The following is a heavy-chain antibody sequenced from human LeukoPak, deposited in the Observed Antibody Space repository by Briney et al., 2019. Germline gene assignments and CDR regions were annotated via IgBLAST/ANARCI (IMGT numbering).Heavy chain of an antibody. D-gene: IGHD2-2*01. CDR2: IKQDGSEK. CDR1: GFTFSSYA. V-gene: IGHV3-7*01. CDR3: ASRRCSSTSCYRYYYMDV. J-gene: IGHJ6*03. Sequence: QPGGSLRLSCAASGFTFSSYAMSWVRQAPGKGLEWVANIKQDGSEKYYVDSVKGRFTISRDNAKNSLYLQMNSLRAEDTAVYYCASRRCSSTSCYRYYYMDVWGKGTTVTVSS.